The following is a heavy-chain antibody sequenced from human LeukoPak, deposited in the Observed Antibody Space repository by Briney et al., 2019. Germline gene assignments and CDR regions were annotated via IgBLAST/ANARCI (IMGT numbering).Heavy chain of an antibody. J-gene: IGHJ4*02. V-gene: IGHV4-34*01. Sequence: PSETLSLTCAVYGGSFSGYYWSWIRQPPGKGLEWIGEINHSGSTNYNPSLKSRVTISVDTSKNQLSLKPSSVTAADTAVYYCASGWYGYWGQGTLVTVSS. D-gene: IGHD6-13*01. CDR2: INHSGST. CDR3: ASGWYGY. CDR1: GGSFSGYY.